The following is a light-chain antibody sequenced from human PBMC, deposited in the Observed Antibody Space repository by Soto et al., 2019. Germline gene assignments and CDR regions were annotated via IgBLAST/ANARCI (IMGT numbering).Light chain of an antibody. CDR1: SSDVGGYNY. V-gene: IGLV2-14*03. Sequence: QSVLTQPASVSGSPGQSITISCTGTSSDVGGYNYVSWYQHHPGKAPNLMIYDVSNRSSGVSNSFSGSKSGNTASLTISGLQAEDEADYYCSSYTTSSTPYVFGTGTKVTVL. J-gene: IGLJ1*01. CDR2: DVS. CDR3: SSYTTSSTPYV.